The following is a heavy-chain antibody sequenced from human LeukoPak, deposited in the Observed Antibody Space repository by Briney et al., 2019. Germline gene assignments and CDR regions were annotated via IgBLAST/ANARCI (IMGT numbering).Heavy chain of an antibody. CDR2: ISSSGSTI. D-gene: IGHD1-14*01. V-gene: IGHV3-11*01. Sequence: GGSLRLSCAASGFTFSDYYMSWIRQAPGKGLEWDSYISSSGSTIYYADSVKGRFTISRDNAKNSLYLQMNSLRAEDTAVYYCARVWNNWNHDYWGQGTLVTVSS. CDR3: ARVWNNWNHDY. CDR1: GFTFSDYY. J-gene: IGHJ4*02.